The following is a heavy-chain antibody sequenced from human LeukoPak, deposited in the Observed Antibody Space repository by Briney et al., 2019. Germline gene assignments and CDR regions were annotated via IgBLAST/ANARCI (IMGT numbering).Heavy chain of an antibody. CDR3: ARAHYYDSSGYSPYYFDY. V-gene: IGHV4-59*12. CDR1: GGSISSYY. Sequence: PSETLSLTCTVSGGSISSYYWSWIRQPPGKGLEWIGYIYYSGSTNYNPSLKSRVTISVDTSKNQFSLKLSSVTAADTAVYYCARAHYYDSSGYSPYYFDYWGQGTLVTVSS. J-gene: IGHJ4*02. CDR2: IYYSGST. D-gene: IGHD3-22*01.